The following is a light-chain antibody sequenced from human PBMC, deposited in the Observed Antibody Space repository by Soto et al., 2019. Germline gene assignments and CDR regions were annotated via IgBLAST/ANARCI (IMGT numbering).Light chain of an antibody. V-gene: IGLV2-14*01. CDR1: SSDVGGYNY. CDR2: DVS. CDR3: ISYTTSSTLYVV. J-gene: IGLJ2*01. Sequence: QSALTQPPSVSGSPGQSITISCPGTSSDVGGYNYVSWYQQHPGKAPKLMIYDVSNRPSGVSSRFSGSKSGNTASLTISGLQAEDEADSYCISYTTSSTLYVVFGGGTKLTVL.